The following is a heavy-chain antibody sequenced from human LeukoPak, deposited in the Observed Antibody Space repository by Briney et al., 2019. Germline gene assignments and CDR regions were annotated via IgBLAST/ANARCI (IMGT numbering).Heavy chain of an antibody. CDR1: GFTFSGYA. V-gene: IGHV3-23*01. D-gene: IGHD6-19*01. CDR3: AKRVSGWYQIDY. J-gene: IGHJ4*02. Sequence: SGGSLRLSCAASGFTFSGYAMTWVRQAPGKGLEWVSAITGGGGSTYYADSVKGRFTISRDNSKNTLFLQMNSLRAEDTAVYYCAKRVSGWYQIDYWGQGTLVTVSS. CDR2: ITGGGGST.